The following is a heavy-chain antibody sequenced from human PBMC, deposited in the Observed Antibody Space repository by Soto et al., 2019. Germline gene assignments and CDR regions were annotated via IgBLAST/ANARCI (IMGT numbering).Heavy chain of an antibody. J-gene: IGHJ5*02. D-gene: IGHD6-13*01. CDR2: IYHNGNT. CDR1: GSSIDSSNW. V-gene: IGHV4-4*02. CDR3: ARDRVAAVGWFDP. Sequence: QVQLQESGPGLVKPSGTLSLTCAVSGSSIDSSNWWSWVRQPPGKGLEWIGEIYHNGNTHYNPSLKSRATISLDKSKNQFSLNLNSVTAADTAIYYCARDRVAAVGWFDPWGQGTLVTLSS.